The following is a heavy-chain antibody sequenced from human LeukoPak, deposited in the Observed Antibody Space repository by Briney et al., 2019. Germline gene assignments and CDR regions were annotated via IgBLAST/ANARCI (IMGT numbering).Heavy chain of an antibody. CDR2: IWYDGSNK. Sequence: GTSLRLSCTASGFTFSNYGMHWVRQAPGKALEWVAVIWYDGSNKYYADSVKGRFTISRDNSKNTLYLQMNSLRVEDTAVYYCAKDPGYGLYYFDYWGQGTLVTVSP. CDR3: AKDPGYGLYYFDY. J-gene: IGHJ4*02. D-gene: IGHD5-18*01. CDR1: GFTFSNYG. V-gene: IGHV3-33*06.